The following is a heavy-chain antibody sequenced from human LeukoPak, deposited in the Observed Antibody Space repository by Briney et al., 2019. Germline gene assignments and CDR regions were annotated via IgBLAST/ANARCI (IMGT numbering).Heavy chain of an antibody. CDR1: GFTFSSCA. J-gene: IGHJ4*02. CDR3: ANYYYDSSGYPGPLEY. D-gene: IGHD3-22*01. CDR2: ISTNGGIT. V-gene: IGHV3-64D*09. Sequence: PGGSLRLSCSASGFTFSSCAMHWVRQAPGQGLEYVSSISTNGGITYYADSVKGRFTISRDNSKNTLYLQMSSLRAEDTAVYYCANYYYDSSGYPGPLEYWGQGTLVTVSS.